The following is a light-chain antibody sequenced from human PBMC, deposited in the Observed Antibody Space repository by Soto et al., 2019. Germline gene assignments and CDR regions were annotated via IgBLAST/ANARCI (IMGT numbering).Light chain of an antibody. V-gene: IGKV3-15*01. J-gene: IGKJ2*01. CDR3: QPYNSGPPYT. CDR1: QSVSSN. CDR2: GAS. Sequence: EIVMTQSPATLSVSPGERATLSCRASQSVSSNLACYQQKPGQAPRLLIYGASTRATGIPARFSGSGSGTEFTLTTTTLKSEDFAVYYCQPYNSGPPYTLGQGNTLALK.